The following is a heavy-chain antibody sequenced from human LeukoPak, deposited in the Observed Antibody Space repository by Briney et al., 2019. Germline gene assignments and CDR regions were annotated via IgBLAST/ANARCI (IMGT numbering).Heavy chain of an antibody. CDR1: GGSFSGYY. V-gene: IGHV4-34*01. CDR2: INHSGST. Sequence: SETLSLTCAVYGGSFSGYYWSWIRQPPGQGREWIGEINHSGSTNYNPSLKSRVTISVDTSKNQFSLKLSSVTAADTAVYYCARHSTFFGVVIIKGRVRGPFDYWGQGTLVTVSS. J-gene: IGHJ4*02. CDR3: ARHSTFFGVVIIKGRVRGPFDY. D-gene: IGHD3-3*01.